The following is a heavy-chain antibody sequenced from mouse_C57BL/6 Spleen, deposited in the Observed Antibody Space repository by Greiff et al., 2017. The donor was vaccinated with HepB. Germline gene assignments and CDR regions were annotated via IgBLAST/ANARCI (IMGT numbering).Heavy chain of an antibody. J-gene: IGHJ2*01. CDR3: ARRNYGTFDY. V-gene: IGHV5-17*01. CDR2: ISSGSSTI. Sequence: DVRLVESGGGLVKPGGSLKLSCAASGFTFSDYGMHWVRQAPEKGLEWVAYISSGSSTIYYADTVKGRFTISRDNAKNTLFLQMTSLRSEDTAMYYCARRNYGTFDYWGQGTTLTVSS. D-gene: IGHD1-1*01. CDR1: GFTFSDYG.